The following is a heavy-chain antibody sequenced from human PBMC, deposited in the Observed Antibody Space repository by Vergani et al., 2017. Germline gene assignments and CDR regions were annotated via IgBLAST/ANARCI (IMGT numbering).Heavy chain of an antibody. J-gene: IGHJ5*02. CDR2: ISGSGGST. CDR1: GFTFSSYA. CDR3: AKDAYSSRWYSGGWFDP. V-gene: IGHV3-23*01. Sequence: EVQLLESGGGLVQPGGSLRLSCAASGFTFSSYAMSWVRQAPGKGLEWVSAISGSGGSTYYADSVKGRFTISRDNSKNTLYLQMNSLRAEDTAVYYCAKDAYSSRWYSGGWFDPWGQGTLVTVSA. D-gene: IGHD6-13*01.